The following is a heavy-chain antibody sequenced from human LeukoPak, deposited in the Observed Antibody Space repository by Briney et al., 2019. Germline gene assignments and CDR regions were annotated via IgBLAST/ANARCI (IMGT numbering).Heavy chain of an antibody. D-gene: IGHD5-12*01. Sequence: ASVKVSCKASGYTFTGYYMHWVRQAPGQGLEWMGWINPNSGGTNYAQKFQGRVTMTRDTSNSTAYMELSRLRSDDTAVYYCARDGHGPYTHSGYNYWGQGNLVTVSS. J-gene: IGHJ4*02. CDR1: GYTFTGYY. V-gene: IGHV1-2*02. CDR2: INPNSGGT. CDR3: ARDGHGPYTHSGYNY.